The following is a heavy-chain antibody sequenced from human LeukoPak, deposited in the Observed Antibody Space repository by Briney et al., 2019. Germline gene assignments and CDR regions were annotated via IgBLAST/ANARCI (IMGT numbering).Heavy chain of an antibody. J-gene: IGHJ4*02. Sequence: GGSLRLSCAASGFTFDDYAMHWVRQAPGKGLEWVSGISWNSGSIGYADSVKGRFTISRDNAKNSLYLQMNSLRAEDTAFYYCAKDTNYYHSTLDYWGQGTLVTVS. CDR2: ISWNSGSI. V-gene: IGHV3-9*01. CDR3: AKDTNYYHSTLDY. D-gene: IGHD3-22*01. CDR1: GFTFDDYA.